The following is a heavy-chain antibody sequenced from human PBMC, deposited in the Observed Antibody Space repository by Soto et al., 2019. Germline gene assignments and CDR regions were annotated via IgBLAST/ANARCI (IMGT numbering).Heavy chain of an antibody. J-gene: IGHJ4*02. Sequence: SETLSLTCTVSGGSVSSGSYYWSWIRQPPGKGLEWIGYIYYSGSTNYNPSLKSRVTISVDTSKNQFSLKLSSVTAADTAVYYCARGEYYGSGSYTDVLASDYWGPGTLVTVSS. CDR2: IYYSGST. CDR1: GGSVSSGSYY. CDR3: ARGEYYGSGSYTDVLASDY. V-gene: IGHV4-61*01. D-gene: IGHD3-10*01.